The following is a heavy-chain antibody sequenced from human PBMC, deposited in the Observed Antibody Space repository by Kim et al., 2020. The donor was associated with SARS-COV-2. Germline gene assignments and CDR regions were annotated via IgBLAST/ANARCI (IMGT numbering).Heavy chain of an antibody. CDR3: ARYYYDSSGYSYYYYGMGV. CDR2: IFHSGST. Sequence: SETLSLTCAVSGGSISSSNWWIWVRQPPGKGLEWIGEIFHSGSTNYNPSLNSRVTISVDKSKNQFSLKLSSVTAADTAVYYCARYYYDSSGYSYYYYGMGVWGQGTTVTVSS. CDR1: GGSISSSNW. D-gene: IGHD3-22*01. J-gene: IGHJ6*02. V-gene: IGHV4-4*02.